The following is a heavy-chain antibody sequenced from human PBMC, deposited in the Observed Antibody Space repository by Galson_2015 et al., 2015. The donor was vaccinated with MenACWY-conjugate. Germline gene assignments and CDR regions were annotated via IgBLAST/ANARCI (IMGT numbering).Heavy chain of an antibody. CDR1: GFTFDDYA. D-gene: IGHD1-26*01. CDR2: ISWDGGST. J-gene: IGHJ1*01. V-gene: IGHV3-43D*03. Sequence: SLRLSCAASGFTFDDYAMHWVRQAPGKGLEWVSLISWDGGSTYYADSVKGRFTISRDNSKNSLYLQMNSLRAEDTALYYCAKGGGSYGEYFQHWGQGTLVTVSS. CDR3: AKGGGSYGEYFQH.